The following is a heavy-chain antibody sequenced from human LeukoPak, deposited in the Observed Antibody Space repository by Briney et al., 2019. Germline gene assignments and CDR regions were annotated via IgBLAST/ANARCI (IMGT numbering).Heavy chain of an antibody. CDR1: GYTFTSYG. Sequence: ASVKVSCKASGYTFTSYGISWVRQAPGQGLEWMGWISAYNGNTNYAQKLQGRVTMTTDTSTSTAYMELRSLRSDDTAVYYCARDPGHTIFGVANWFDPWGQGTLVTVSS. D-gene: IGHD3-3*01. CDR2: ISAYNGNT. CDR3: ARDPGHTIFGVANWFDP. J-gene: IGHJ5*02. V-gene: IGHV1-18*01.